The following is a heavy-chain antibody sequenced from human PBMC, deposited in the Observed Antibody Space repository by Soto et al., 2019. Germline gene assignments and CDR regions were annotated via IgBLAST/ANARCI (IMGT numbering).Heavy chain of an antibody. CDR2: IIPIFGTA. V-gene: IGHV1-69*06. Sequence: QVQLVQSGAEVKKPGSSVKVSCKASGGTFSSYAISWVRQAPGQGLEWMGGIIPIFGTANYAQKFQGRVTITADKSTSTAYMELSSLRSEDTAVYYCAGEIALAGTYYYYGMDVWGQGTTVTVSS. CDR1: GGTFSSYA. J-gene: IGHJ6*02. D-gene: IGHD6-19*01. CDR3: AGEIALAGTYYYYGMDV.